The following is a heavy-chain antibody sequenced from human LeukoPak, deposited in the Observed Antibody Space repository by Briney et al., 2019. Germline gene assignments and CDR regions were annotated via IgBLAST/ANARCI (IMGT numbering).Heavy chain of an antibody. CDR3: VRGYYDIVTAYFALYYYGMDV. CDR2: ISNSIVTI. V-gene: IGHV3-48*01. Sequence: GGSLRLSCVASGFTFSTDSMNWVRQAPGKGRGWVSYISNSIVTIYYVESVKGRFTISRDNAENSMYLLMKSLRVEDTAVYYCVRGYYDIVTAYFALYYYGMDVWGQGTTVTVSS. D-gene: IGHD3-9*01. J-gene: IGHJ6*02. CDR1: GFTFSTDS.